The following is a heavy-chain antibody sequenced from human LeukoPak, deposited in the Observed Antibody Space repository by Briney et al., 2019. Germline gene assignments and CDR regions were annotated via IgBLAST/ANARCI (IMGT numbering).Heavy chain of an antibody. CDR3: AREYSSSYLFDY. J-gene: IGHJ4*02. V-gene: IGHV3-30*19. Sequence: GGSLRLSCAASGFTFSSYGMHWVRQAPGKGLEWVAVISYDGSNKYYADSVKGRFTISRDNSKNTLYLQMNSLRAEDTAVYYCAREYSSSYLFDYWGQGTLVTVSS. D-gene: IGHD6-6*01. CDR2: ISYDGSNK. CDR1: GFTFSSYG.